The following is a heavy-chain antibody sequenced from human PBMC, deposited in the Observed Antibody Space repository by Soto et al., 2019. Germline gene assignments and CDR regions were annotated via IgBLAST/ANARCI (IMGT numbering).Heavy chain of an antibody. Sequence: GASVKVSCKASGYTFTSYAMHWVRQAPGQRLEWMGWINAGNGNTKYSQKFQGRVTITRGTSASTAYMELSSLRSEDTAVYYCARESEQWLSDNWFDPWGHGTLVTVSS. D-gene: IGHD6-19*01. CDR2: INAGNGNT. CDR3: ARESEQWLSDNWFDP. V-gene: IGHV1-3*01. CDR1: GYTFTSYA. J-gene: IGHJ5*02.